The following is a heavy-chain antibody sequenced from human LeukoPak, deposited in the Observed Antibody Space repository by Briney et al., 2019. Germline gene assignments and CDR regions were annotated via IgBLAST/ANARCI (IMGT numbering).Heavy chain of an antibody. D-gene: IGHD2-8*02. CDR1: GGSISSSTSY. V-gene: IGHV4-39*07. CDR3: ASWARYSWSVVGY. Sequence: NSSETLSLTCTVSGGSISSSTSYWGWIRQPPGKGLEWIGSIYYSGSTYYNPSLKSRVTISVDTSKNQFSLKLSSVTAADTAVYYCASWARYSWSVVGYWGQGTLVTVSS. J-gene: IGHJ4*02. CDR2: IYYSGST.